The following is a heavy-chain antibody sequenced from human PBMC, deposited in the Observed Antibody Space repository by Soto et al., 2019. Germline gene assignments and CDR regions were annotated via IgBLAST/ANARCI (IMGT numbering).Heavy chain of an antibody. Sequence: SVKVSCKASGYTFTGYYMHWVRQAPGQGLEWMGWINPNSGGTNYAQKFQGWVTMTRDTSISTAYMELSRLRSDDTAVYYCARDGYYGSGSYSQFDIWGQGTMVTVSS. V-gene: IGHV1-2*04. J-gene: IGHJ3*02. CDR1: GYTFTGYY. D-gene: IGHD3-10*01. CDR2: INPNSGGT. CDR3: ARDGYYGSGSYSQFDI.